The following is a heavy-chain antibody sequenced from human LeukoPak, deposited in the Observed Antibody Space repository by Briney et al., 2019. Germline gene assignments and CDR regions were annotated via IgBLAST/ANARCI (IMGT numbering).Heavy chain of an antibody. J-gene: IGHJ6*02. Sequence: SETLSLTCTVSGGSISSGGYYWSWIRQHPGEGLEWIGYIYYSGSTYYNPSLKSRVTISVDTSKNQFSLKLSSVTAADTAVYHCARDNWNYGSSMDVWGQGTTVTVSS. CDR1: GGSISSGGYY. V-gene: IGHV4-31*03. CDR3: ARDNWNYGSSMDV. CDR2: IYYSGST. D-gene: IGHD1-7*01.